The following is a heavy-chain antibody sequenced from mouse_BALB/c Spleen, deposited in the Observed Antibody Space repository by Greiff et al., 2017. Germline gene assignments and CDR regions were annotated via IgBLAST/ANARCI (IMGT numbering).Heavy chain of an antibody. CDR3: ARQDGNLDY. J-gene: IGHJ2*01. CDR1: GFTFSSYG. V-gene: IGHV5-6*02. CDR2: ISSGGSYT. Sequence: DVKLVESGGDLVKPGGSLKLSCAASGFTFSSYGMSWVRQTPDKRLEWVATISSGGSYTYYPDSVKGRFTISRDNAKNTLYLQMSSLKSEDTAMYYCARQDGNLDYWGQGTTLTVSS. D-gene: IGHD2-1*01.